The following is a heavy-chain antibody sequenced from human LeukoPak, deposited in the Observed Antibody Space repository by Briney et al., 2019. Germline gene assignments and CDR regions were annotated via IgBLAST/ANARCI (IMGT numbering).Heavy chain of an antibody. CDR3: ARDPYYYDSSGYYLTYYYGMDV. Sequence: GGSLRLSCAASRFTFSNYPMHWVRQAPGKGLEWVAVIWYDGSNKYYADSVKGRFTISRDNSKNTLYLQMNSLRAEDTAVYYCARDPYYYDSSGYYLTYYYGMDVWGQGTTVTVSS. V-gene: IGHV3-33*08. CDR1: RFTFSNYP. D-gene: IGHD3-22*01. CDR2: IWYDGSNK. J-gene: IGHJ6*02.